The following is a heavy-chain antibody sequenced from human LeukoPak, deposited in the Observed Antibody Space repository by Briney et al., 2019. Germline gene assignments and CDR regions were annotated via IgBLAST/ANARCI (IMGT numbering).Heavy chain of an antibody. CDR3: ARGGIVVVVAATRHYYYGMAV. V-gene: IGHV1-2*02. D-gene: IGHD2-15*01. CDR2: INPNRGGT. Sequence: GPSVKLSCKASVYTFTDYYMHGVRQAPRKGLEGMGWINPNRGGTTAAQKFQGRVTMTRDTSISTAYKELRSLRSDDTAVYYCARGGIVVVVAATRHYYYGMAVWGQGTTVTVSS. J-gene: IGHJ6*02. CDR1: VYTFTDYY.